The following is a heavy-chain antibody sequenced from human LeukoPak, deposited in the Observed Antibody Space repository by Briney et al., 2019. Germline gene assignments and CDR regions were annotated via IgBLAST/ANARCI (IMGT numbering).Heavy chain of an antibody. CDR3: ARGQGYSGYDD. V-gene: IGHV3-11*01. CDR2: ISTSGRTI. J-gene: IGHJ4*02. CDR1: GFTFSDYY. Sequence: PGGSLRLSCAASGFTFSDYYMNWIRQAPGKGLEWVSYISTSGRTIYYADSVKGRFTISSDNAKNSLYLQMSSLRAEDTAVYYCARGQGYSGYDDWGQGTLVTVSS. D-gene: IGHD5-12*01.